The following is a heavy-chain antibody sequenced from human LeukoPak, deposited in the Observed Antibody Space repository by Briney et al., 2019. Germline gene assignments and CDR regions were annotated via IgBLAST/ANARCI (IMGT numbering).Heavy chain of an antibody. J-gene: IGHJ4*02. CDR2: ISYDGSNK. Sequence: GGSLRPSCAASGFTFSSYGMHWVRQAPGKGLEWVAVISYDGSNKYYADSVKGRFTISRDNSKNTLYLQMNSLRAEDTAVYYCAKDGNYSDYWGQGTLVTVSS. CDR3: AKDGNYSDY. D-gene: IGHD1-26*01. CDR1: GFTFSSYG. V-gene: IGHV3-30*18.